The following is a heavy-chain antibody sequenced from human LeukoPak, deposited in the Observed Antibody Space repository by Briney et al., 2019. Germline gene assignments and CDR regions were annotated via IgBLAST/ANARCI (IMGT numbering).Heavy chain of an antibody. CDR3: ARGRLYETTVVGEYFQH. CDR2: IIPIFGTA. V-gene: IGHV1-69*13. CDR1: GGTFSSYA. D-gene: IGHD4-23*01. J-gene: IGHJ1*01. Sequence: ASVKVSCKASGGTFSSYAISWVRQAPGQGLEWMGGIIPIFGTANYAQKFQGRVTITADESTSTAYMELSSLRSEDTAVYYCARGRLYETTVVGEYFQHWGQGTLVTVSS.